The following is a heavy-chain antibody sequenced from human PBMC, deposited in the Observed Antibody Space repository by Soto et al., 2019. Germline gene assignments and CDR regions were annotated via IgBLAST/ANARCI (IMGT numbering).Heavy chain of an antibody. J-gene: IGHJ4*02. CDR3: ARFRRWLIDY. Sequence: EVQLLESGGGLVQPGGSLRLSCAASGFTFSDYAMSWVRQAPGKGLEWVSGLTDGGGSTYYADSVKGRFTISRDNSKNTLHLQMNSLRAEDTAVYYCARFRRWLIDYWGQGTLVTVSS. CDR1: GFTFSDYA. CDR2: LTDGGGST. V-gene: IGHV3-23*01. D-gene: IGHD6-19*01.